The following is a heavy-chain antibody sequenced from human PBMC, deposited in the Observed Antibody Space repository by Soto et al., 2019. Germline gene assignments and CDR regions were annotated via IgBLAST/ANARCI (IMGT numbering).Heavy chain of an antibody. Sequence: SETLSLSFTVSGGSISGGDYYWSCIRKPPWKGLEWIGYIYYSGSTYYNPSLKIRFTISVDTSKNHFSLKLSSVTAADTAVYYCARVLLWFGELFTHQNFDYCGQGTLDTVS. J-gene: IGHJ4*02. D-gene: IGHD3-10*01. CDR2: IYYSGST. CDR3: ARVLLWFGELFTHQNFDY. V-gene: IGHV4-30-4*01. CDR1: GGSISGGDYY.